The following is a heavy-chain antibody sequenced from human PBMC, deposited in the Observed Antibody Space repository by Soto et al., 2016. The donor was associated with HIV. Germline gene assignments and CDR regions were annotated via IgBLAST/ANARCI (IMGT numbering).Heavy chain of an antibody. CDR2: INSDGSST. CDR1: GFTFSSYW. CDR3: ARVYGSGWYRDLFDY. V-gene: IGHV3-74*01. D-gene: IGHD6-19*01. Sequence: EVQLVESGGGLVKPGGSQRLSCAASGFTFSSYWVHWVRQAPGKGLVWVSRINSDGSSTSYADSVKGRFTISRDNAKSTLYLQMNSLRAEDTAVYYCARVYGSGWYRDLFDYWGQGTLVTVSS. J-gene: IGHJ4*02.